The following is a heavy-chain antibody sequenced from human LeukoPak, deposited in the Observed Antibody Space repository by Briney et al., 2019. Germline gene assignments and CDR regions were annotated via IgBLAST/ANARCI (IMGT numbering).Heavy chain of an antibody. D-gene: IGHD2-15*01. CDR2: IIPVFGTA. Sequence: SVKVSCKASGGTFSTYVISWVRQAPGQGLEWMGGIIPVFGTANYAEKFQDRVTITADKSTSTAYMELSSLRSEDTAMYYCAINQAGYCGGGSCYRHEFYYMDVWGKGTSVTISS. CDR1: GGTFSTYV. V-gene: IGHV1-69*06. CDR3: AINQAGYCGGGSCYRHEFYYMDV. J-gene: IGHJ6*03.